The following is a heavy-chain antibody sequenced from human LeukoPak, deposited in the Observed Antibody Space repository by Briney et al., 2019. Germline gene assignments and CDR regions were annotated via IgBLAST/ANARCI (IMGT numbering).Heavy chain of an antibody. J-gene: IGHJ4*02. CDR3: ASMERDPVTSEKGVDY. Sequence: ASVKVSCKASGGTFSSYANSWVRQAPGQGLEWMGRIIPILGIANYAQKFQGRVTITADKSTSTAYMELSSLRSEDTAVYYCASMERDPVTSEKGVDYWGQGTLVTVSS. CDR2: IIPILGIA. D-gene: IGHD3-3*01. V-gene: IGHV1-69*04. CDR1: GGTFSSYA.